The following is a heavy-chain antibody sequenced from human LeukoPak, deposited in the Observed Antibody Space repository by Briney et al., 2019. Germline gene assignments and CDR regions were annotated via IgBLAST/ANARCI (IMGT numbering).Heavy chain of an antibody. CDR3: ARESPYDSSGL. D-gene: IGHD3-22*01. CDR2: IYYSGST. V-gene: IGHV4-59*12. Sequence: ASETLSLTCTVSGGSISSYYWSWIRQPPGKGLEWIGYIYYSGSTNYNPSLKSRVTISVDTSKNQFSLKLSSVTAADTAVYYCARESPYDSSGLWGQGTLVTVSS. J-gene: IGHJ4*02. CDR1: GGSISSYY.